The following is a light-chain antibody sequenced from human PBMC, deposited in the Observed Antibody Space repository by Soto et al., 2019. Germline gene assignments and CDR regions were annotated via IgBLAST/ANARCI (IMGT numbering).Light chain of an antibody. CDR3: HQSYSMPNT. J-gene: IGKJ2*01. CDR1: QTINSY. Sequence: DIQMTQSPSSLSASVGDSVTITCRASQTINSYLNWYQQKPGRAPKLLIYAASSLQGGVPSRFSGSGSGTAFTLTISSLQPEDFATYYCHQSYSMPNTFGQGTKLEIK. V-gene: IGKV1-39*01. CDR2: AAS.